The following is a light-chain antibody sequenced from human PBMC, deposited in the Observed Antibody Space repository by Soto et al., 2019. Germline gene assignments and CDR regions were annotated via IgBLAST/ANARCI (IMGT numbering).Light chain of an antibody. CDR1: QGIRSA. Sequence: AIQVTQSPSSLSASVGDMVTITCRTSQGIRSALGWYQQKPGKVPKLLIYAASTLQSGVPSRFSGSGSGRDFTLTISSLQPEDFATYYCLIDYAYFWEFGQGTKVDIK. CDR2: AAS. V-gene: IGKV1-6*01. CDR3: LIDYAYFWE. J-gene: IGKJ1*01.